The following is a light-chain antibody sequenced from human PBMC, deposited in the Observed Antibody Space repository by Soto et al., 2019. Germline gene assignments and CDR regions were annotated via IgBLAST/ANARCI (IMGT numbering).Light chain of an antibody. Sequence: QSALTQPASVSGSPGQSITFSCTGTSSDVGGYNYVSWYHTHPGKAPKPMIYEVSNRPSGVSNRFSGSKSGNTASLTISGLQAEDEADYYCSSYTSSSTLVFGTGTKVTVL. V-gene: IGLV2-14*01. J-gene: IGLJ1*01. CDR3: SSYTSSSTLV. CDR1: SSDVGGYNY. CDR2: EVS.